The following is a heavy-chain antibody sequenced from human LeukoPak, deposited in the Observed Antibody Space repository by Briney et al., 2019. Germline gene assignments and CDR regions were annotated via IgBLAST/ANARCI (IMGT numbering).Heavy chain of an antibody. CDR2: IFTTGST. Sequence: PSETLSLTCSVSGGSISRYYWSWIRQPAGKGLEWIGRIFTTGSTNCNPSLKSRVTMSVDTSKNQFSLKLSSVTAADTAVYYCARQRGYSYGYDYWGQGTLVTVSS. CDR3: ARQRGYSYGYDY. CDR1: GGSISRYY. J-gene: IGHJ4*02. D-gene: IGHD5-18*01. V-gene: IGHV4-4*07.